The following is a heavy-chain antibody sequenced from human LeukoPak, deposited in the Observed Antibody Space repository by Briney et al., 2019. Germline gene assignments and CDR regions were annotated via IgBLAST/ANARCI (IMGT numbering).Heavy chain of an antibody. CDR3: ARDLPAAVGGGDAFDI. CDR1: GFTFSSYW. D-gene: IGHD6-13*01. CDR2: ISSSSSYI. Sequence: PGGSLRLSCAASGFTFSSYWMSWVRQAPGKGLEWVSSISSSSSYIYYADSVKGRFTISRDNAKNSLYLQMNSLRAEDTAVYYCARDLPAAVGGGDAFDIWGQGTMVTVSS. V-gene: IGHV3-21*01. J-gene: IGHJ3*02.